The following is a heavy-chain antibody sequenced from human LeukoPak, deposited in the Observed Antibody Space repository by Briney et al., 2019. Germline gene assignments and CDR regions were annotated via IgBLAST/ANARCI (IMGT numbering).Heavy chain of an antibody. Sequence: ASVKVSCKASGYTSTGYYMHWVRQAPGQGLEWMGRINPNSGGTNYAQKFQGRVTMTRDTSIGTAYMELSRLRSDDTAVYYCARGQLWLPVDYWGQGTLVTVSS. V-gene: IGHV1-2*06. J-gene: IGHJ4*02. CDR3: ARGQLWLPVDY. D-gene: IGHD5-18*01. CDR2: INPNSGGT. CDR1: GYTSTGYY.